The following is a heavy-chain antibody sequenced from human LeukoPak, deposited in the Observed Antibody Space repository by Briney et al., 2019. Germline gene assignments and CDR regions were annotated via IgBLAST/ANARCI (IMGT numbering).Heavy chain of an antibody. Sequence: ASVKVSCKASGYTFTSYGISWVRQAPGQGLEWMGWISAYNGNTNYAQKLQGRVTMTTDTSISTAYMELSRLRSDDTAVYYCARDRASITMIVVVITEAEFDPWGQGTLVTVSS. CDR1: GYTFTSYG. V-gene: IGHV1-18*01. CDR3: ARDRASITMIVVVITEAEFDP. D-gene: IGHD3-22*01. J-gene: IGHJ5*02. CDR2: ISAYNGNT.